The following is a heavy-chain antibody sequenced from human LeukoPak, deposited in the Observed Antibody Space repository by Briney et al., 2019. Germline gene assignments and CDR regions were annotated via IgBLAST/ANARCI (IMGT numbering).Heavy chain of an antibody. D-gene: IGHD6-13*01. J-gene: IGHJ4*02. CDR3: ASSSSWYLGYFDY. CDR2: INPNSGGT. Sequence: ASVKVSCKASPYTFTGYYMHWVRQAPGQGLEWMGWINPNSGGTNYAQKFQGRVTMTRDTSISTAYMELSRLRSDDTAVYYCASSSSWYLGYFDYWGQGTLVTVSS. V-gene: IGHV1-2*02. CDR1: PYTFTGYY.